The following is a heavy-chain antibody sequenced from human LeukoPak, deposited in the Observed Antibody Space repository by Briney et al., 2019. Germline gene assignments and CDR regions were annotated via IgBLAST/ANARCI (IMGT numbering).Heavy chain of an antibody. Sequence: PGGSLRLSCAASGLTFSSYWMSWVRQAPGKGLEWVANIKQDGSEKYYVDSVKGRFTISRDNAKNSLYLQMNSLRAEDTAVYYCARDCWFGAKDYWGQGTLVTVSS. J-gene: IGHJ4*02. D-gene: IGHD3-10*01. V-gene: IGHV3-7*01. CDR2: IKQDGSEK. CDR3: ARDCWFGAKDY. CDR1: GLTFSSYW.